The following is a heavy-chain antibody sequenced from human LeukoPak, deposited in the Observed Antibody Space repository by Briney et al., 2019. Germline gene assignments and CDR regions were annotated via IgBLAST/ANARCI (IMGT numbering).Heavy chain of an antibody. CDR1: GFTFSSYA. D-gene: IGHD6-19*01. CDR3: ARDFSGWYSGVDY. CDR2: ISGSGSST. Sequence: SGGSLRLSCAASGFTFSSYAMSWVRQAPGKGLEWVSAISGSGSSTYYADSVKGRFTISRDNSKNTLYLQMNSLRAEDTAVYYCARDFSGWYSGVDYWGQGTLVTVSS. V-gene: IGHV3-23*01. J-gene: IGHJ4*02.